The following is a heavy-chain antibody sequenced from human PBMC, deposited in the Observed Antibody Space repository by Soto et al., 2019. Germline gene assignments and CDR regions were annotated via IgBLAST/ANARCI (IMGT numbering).Heavy chain of an antibody. V-gene: IGHV3-21*01. CDR2: ISSSGTYI. CDR3: ARDHSGVNAFDI. J-gene: IGHJ3*02. CDR1: GFTFSSYN. Sequence: GGSLRLSCAASGFTFSSYNMNWVRQAPGKGLEWVSSISSSGTYIYYADSVRGRFTISRDNAANSLYLQMNSLRAEDTAVYYCARDHSGVNAFDIWGQGTMVTVSS. D-gene: IGHD4-17*01.